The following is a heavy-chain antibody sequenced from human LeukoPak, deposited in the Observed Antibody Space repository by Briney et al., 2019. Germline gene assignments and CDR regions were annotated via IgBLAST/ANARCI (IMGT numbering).Heavy chain of an antibody. Sequence: SETLSLTCTVSGGSISSSSYYWGWIRQPPGKGLEWIGSIYYSGSTYYSPSLKSRVTISVDTSKNQFSLKLSSVTAADTAVYYCARGPYYDFWDYWGQGTLVTVSS. V-gene: IGHV4-39*07. J-gene: IGHJ4*02. D-gene: IGHD3-3*01. CDR3: ARGPYYDFWDY. CDR2: IYYSGST. CDR1: GGSISSSSYY.